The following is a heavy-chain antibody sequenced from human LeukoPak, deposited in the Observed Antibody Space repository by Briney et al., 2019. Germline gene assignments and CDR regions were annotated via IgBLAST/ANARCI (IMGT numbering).Heavy chain of an antibody. V-gene: IGHV3-7*01. CDR3: ARVRSSTSGNWFDP. CDR1: GFTFSSYW. Sequence: GGSLRLSCAASGFTFSSYWMSWVRQAPGKGLEWVANIKQDGSEKYYVDSVKGRFTISRDNAKNSLYLQMNSLRAEDTAVYYCARVRSSTSGNWFDPWGQGTLVTVSS. J-gene: IGHJ5*02. D-gene: IGHD2-2*01. CDR2: IKQDGSEK.